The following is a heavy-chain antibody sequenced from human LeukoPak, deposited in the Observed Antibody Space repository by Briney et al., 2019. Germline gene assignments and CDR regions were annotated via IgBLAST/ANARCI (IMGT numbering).Heavy chain of an antibody. CDR3: ARTYYRYCSSTSCYAPGAATPYYYYGMDV. V-gene: IGHV3-21*01. Sequence: GGSLRLSCAASGFTFSSYSMNWVRQAPGKGLEWVSSISSSSSYIYYADSVKGRFTISRDNAKNSLYLQMNSLRAEDTAVYYCARTYYRYCSSTSCYAPGAATPYYYYGMDVWGQGTTVTVSS. D-gene: IGHD2-2*01. CDR2: ISSSSSYI. J-gene: IGHJ6*02. CDR1: GFTFSSYS.